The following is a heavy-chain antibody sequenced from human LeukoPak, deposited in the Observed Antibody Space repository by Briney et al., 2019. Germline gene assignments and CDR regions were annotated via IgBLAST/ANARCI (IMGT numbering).Heavy chain of an antibody. Sequence: GASVKVSCKASGGTFSGYAISWVRQAPGQELEWMGGIIPIFGTANYAQKFQGRVTITADKSTSTAYMELSSLRSEDTAVYYCAREPSPGSYDAFDIWGQGTMVTVSS. CDR1: GGTFSGYA. D-gene: IGHD3-10*01. V-gene: IGHV1-69*06. CDR2: IIPIFGTA. CDR3: AREPSPGSYDAFDI. J-gene: IGHJ3*02.